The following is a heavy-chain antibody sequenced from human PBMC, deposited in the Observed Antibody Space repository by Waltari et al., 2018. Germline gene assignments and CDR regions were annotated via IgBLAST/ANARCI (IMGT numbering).Heavy chain of an antibody. D-gene: IGHD1-26*01. CDR3: VREKDLGGTCVFDF. CDR2: TNKDGSGT. J-gene: IGHJ4*02. Sequence: EVQLVESGGGLVQTGGSLRLSCAASGFGFSNYWMDWVRQVPGKGLVLVERTNKDGSGTAYADFVEGRLTISRDNAKSTLHLQMTSLTAEDTAVYYCVREKDLGGTCVFDFWGRGTLVTVSS. CDR1: GFGFSNYW. V-gene: IGHV3-74*01.